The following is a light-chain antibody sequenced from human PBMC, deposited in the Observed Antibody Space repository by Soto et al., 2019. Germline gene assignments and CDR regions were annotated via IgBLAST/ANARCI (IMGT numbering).Light chain of an antibody. CDR3: SSYAGSNNFWV. J-gene: IGLJ3*02. V-gene: IGLV2-8*01. Sequence: QSVLTQPPSASGSPGQSVTISCTGTSSDVGGYNYVSWYQQHPGKAPKLMIYEVSKRPSGVPDRFSGSKSGNTASLTVSGLQAEDEAVYYCSSYAGSNNFWVFGGGTKLTVL. CDR1: SSDVGGYNY. CDR2: EVS.